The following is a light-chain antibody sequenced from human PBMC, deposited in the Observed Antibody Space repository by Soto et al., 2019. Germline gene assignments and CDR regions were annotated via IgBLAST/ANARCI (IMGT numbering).Light chain of an antibody. V-gene: IGLV1-44*01. CDR1: RSNIGSNT. CDR2: SNN. CDR3: AAWDDSLNGYV. Sequence: QSALTQPPSASGTPGQRVTISCSGSRSNIGSNTVNWYQQLPRTAPQLLIFSNNQRPSGVPDRFSGSKSGTSASLAISGLQSEDEADYYCAAWDDSLNGYVFGTGTKLTVL. J-gene: IGLJ1*01.